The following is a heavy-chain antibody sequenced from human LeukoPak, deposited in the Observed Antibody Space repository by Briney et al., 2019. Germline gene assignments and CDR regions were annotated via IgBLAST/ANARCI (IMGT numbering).Heavy chain of an antibody. CDR3: ARRAGGYSHPYDY. V-gene: IGHV3-23*01. CDR2: IRGSGGST. J-gene: IGHJ4*02. D-gene: IGHD4-23*01. Sequence: GGSLRLSCAASGFTLSNFGMHWVRQAPGKGLEWVSAIRGSGGSTYYADSLKGRFTISRDNSKNTLYLQMNSLRAEDTAVYYCARRAGGYSHPYDYWGQGILVTVSS. CDR1: GFTLSNFG.